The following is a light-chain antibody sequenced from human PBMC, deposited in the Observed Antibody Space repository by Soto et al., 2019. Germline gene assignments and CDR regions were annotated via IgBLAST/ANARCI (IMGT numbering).Light chain of an antibody. CDR1: QSISKW. Sequence: DIQMTQSPSTLSASVGDRVTITCRATQSISKWLAWYQQKPGKAPKFLMYDASTLESGVPSRFSGSGSGTDFTLTISSLQPDDFATHYCQQYHSNYTFGQGTKLEIK. CDR3: QQYHSNYT. CDR2: DAS. V-gene: IGKV1-5*01. J-gene: IGKJ2*01.